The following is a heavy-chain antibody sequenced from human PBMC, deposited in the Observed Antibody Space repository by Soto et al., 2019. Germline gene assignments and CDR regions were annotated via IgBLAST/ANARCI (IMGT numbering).Heavy chain of an antibody. Sequence: PGGSLRLSCAASGIMFSTYEMKWVRQAPGKGLEWISYMSSSGSIGYADSVKGRFTISRDSAKNSLYLQMNSLRAEDAALYYCAKDINYYDSSGYPDYWGQGTLVTVSS. CDR2: MSSSGSI. D-gene: IGHD3-22*01. J-gene: IGHJ4*02. CDR1: GIMFSTYE. V-gene: IGHV3-48*03. CDR3: AKDINYYDSSGYPDY.